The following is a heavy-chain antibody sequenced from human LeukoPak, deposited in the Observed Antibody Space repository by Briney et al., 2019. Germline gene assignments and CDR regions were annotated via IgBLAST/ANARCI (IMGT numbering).Heavy chain of an antibody. J-gene: IGHJ4*02. Sequence: SETLSLTCTVSDGSISSYYWSWIRQPPGKGLEWIAYIYYSGSTNYNPSLKSRVTISVDTSKNQFSLKLSSVTAADTAVYYCARAAGDSSGYYWNDYWGQGTLVTVSS. CDR1: DGSISSYY. CDR3: ARAAGDSSGYYWNDY. D-gene: IGHD3-22*01. V-gene: IGHV4-59*01. CDR2: IYYSGST.